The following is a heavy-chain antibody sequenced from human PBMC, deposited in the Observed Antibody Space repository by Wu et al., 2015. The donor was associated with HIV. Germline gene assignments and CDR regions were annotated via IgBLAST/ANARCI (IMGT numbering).Heavy chain of an antibody. V-gene: IGHV4-59*08. Sequence: QVQLQESGPGLVKPSETLSLSCTVSGDSISSYYWSWIRQPPGKGLEWIGYIYYSGSTNYNPSLKSRVTISVDTSENQFSLKLSSVAATDTAVYYCARHAVAYCGGDCYSYAMDVWGQGTTVTVSS. CDR3: ARHAVAYCGGDCYSYAMDV. D-gene: IGHD2-21*02. CDR2: IYYSGST. CDR1: GDSISSYY. J-gene: IGHJ6*02.